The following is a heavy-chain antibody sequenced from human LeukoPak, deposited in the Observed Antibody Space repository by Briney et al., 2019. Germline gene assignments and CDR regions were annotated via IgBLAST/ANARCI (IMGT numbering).Heavy chain of an antibody. CDR1: GYTFTIYG. Sequence: ASVTVSFKASGYTFTIYGISWVGQAPGQGLEWMGWISAYNGNTDYAQKLQGRVTMTTDTSTSTAYMELRSLRSDDTAVYYCARVTQTDYDFDYWGQGTLVTVSS. J-gene: IGHJ4*02. V-gene: IGHV1-18*01. D-gene: IGHD4-17*01. CDR3: ARVTQTDYDFDY. CDR2: ISAYNGNT.